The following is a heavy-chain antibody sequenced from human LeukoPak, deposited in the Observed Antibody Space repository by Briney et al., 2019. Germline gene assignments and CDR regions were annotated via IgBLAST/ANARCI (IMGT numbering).Heavy chain of an antibody. V-gene: IGHV3-30*04. CDR2: ISYDGSNK. CDR1: GFTFSSYA. J-gene: IGHJ3*02. CDR3: AKALTSGWYLDAFNI. Sequence: PGRSLRLSCAASGFTFSSYAMHWVRQAPSKGLEWVAVISYDGSNKYYADSVKGRFTISRDNSKNTLFLEMNSLRAEDTAVYYCAKALTSGWYLDAFNIWGQGTMVTVSS. D-gene: IGHD6-19*01.